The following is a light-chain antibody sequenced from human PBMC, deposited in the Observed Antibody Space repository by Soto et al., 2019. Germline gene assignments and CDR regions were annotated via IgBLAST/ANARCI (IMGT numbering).Light chain of an antibody. CDR2: KAS. J-gene: IGKJ2*01. Sequence: DIQMTQSPSTLSASVGDRVTITCRASQNVDNWLAWYQQTPGKAPKLLIYKASSLESGVPSKFSGSGSGTEFTLTISSLQPDDSATYYCQQYKSFSPTFGQGTKLQIK. V-gene: IGKV1-5*03. CDR1: QNVDNW. CDR3: QQYKSFSPT.